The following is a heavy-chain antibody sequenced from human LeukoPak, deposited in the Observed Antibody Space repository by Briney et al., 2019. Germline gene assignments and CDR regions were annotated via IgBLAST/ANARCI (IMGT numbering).Heavy chain of an antibody. CDR3: ARDWSSNWLYFDY. CDR2: VSTSGGT. Sequence: SETLSLTCTVSGGSISSYYWSWIRQPAGKGLEWIGRVSTSGGTNYNPSLKSRVTISVDTSKNQFSLQLTSVTAADTAVYYCARDWSSNWLYFDYWGQGTLVTVSS. D-gene: IGHD6-13*01. J-gene: IGHJ4*02. CDR1: GGSISSYY. V-gene: IGHV4-4*07.